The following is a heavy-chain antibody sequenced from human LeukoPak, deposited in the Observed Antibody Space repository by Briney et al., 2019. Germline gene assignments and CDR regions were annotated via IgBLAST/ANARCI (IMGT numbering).Heavy chain of an antibody. CDR1: GFTFYDYY. J-gene: IGHJ4*02. V-gene: IGHV3-11*01. Sequence: PGGSLRLSCAASGFTFYDYYMSWIRQAPGKGLQWISSIIVSGTMTFYADSVQGRFTISRDNAKHSLHLQLNSLRAEDTAFYYCARHMVLSSCDYWGQGTLVADPS. CDR3: ARHMVLSSCDY. CDR2: IIVSGTMT. D-gene: IGHD4/OR15-4a*01.